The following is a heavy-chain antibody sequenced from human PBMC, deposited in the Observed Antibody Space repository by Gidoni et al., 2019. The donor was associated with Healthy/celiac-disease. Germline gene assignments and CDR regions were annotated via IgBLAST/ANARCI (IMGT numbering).Heavy chain of an antibody. J-gene: IGHJ6*02. CDR3: ARISGEVWFGESDGMDV. CDR1: GYTFTSYA. CDR2: MNPNSGNT. Sequence: QVQLVQSGAEVKKPGASVKVSCKASGYTFTSYAINWVRQATGQGLEWMGWMNPNSGNTGYAQKFQGRVTMTRNTSISTAYMELSSLRSEDTAVYYCARISGEVWFGESDGMDVWGQGTTVTVSS. D-gene: IGHD3-10*01. V-gene: IGHV1-8*01.